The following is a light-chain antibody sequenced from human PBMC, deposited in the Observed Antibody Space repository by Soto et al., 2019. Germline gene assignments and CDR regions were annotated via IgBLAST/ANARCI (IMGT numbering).Light chain of an antibody. J-gene: IGKJ1*01. Sequence: DIQMTQGPSTLSASVGDRVTITCRASQSISNRLAWYHQKPGKTPNLLIYDASNLGSGVPSRFSGSGSGTEFTLTISSLQPDDFATYYCQQYDTYSTFGQGTKVDIK. CDR1: QSISNR. CDR2: DAS. V-gene: IGKV1-5*01. CDR3: QQYDTYST.